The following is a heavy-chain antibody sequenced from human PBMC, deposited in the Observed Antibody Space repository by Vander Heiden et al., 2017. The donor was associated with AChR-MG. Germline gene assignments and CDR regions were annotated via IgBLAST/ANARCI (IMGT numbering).Heavy chain of an antibody. J-gene: IGHJ4*02. CDR3: AIMITFGGVIVEDY. V-gene: IGHV4-31*03. CDR2: IYYSGGT. D-gene: IGHD3-16*02. Sequence: QVQLQESGPGLVKPSQTLSLTCTVPGGSISSGGYYWSWIRQHPGKGLEWIGYIYYSGGTYYNPSLKSRVTISVDTSKNQFSLKLSSVTAADTAVYYCAIMITFGGVIVEDYWGQGTLVTVSS. CDR1: GGSISSGGYY.